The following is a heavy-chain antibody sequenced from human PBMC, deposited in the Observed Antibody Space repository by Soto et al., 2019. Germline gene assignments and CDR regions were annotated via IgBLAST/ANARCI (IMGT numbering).Heavy chain of an antibody. J-gene: IGHJ6*02. V-gene: IGHV4-38-2*01. Sequence: SETLSLTCAVSGYSIGSGYYWAWIRQSPGKGLEWIGSIYHAGSVYYNPSLNGRVALSMDTSKNHFSLKLTSVTAADTAVYYCARTFDYYGMDVWSQGTTVTVSS. CDR3: ARTFDYYGMDV. CDR1: GYSIGSGYY. CDR2: IYHAGSV.